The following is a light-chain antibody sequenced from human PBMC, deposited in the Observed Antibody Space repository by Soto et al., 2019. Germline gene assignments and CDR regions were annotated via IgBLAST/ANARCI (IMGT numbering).Light chain of an antibody. CDR1: QSVSIH. CDR3: HQYNNWPPWT. J-gene: IGKJ1*01. CDR2: GAS. Sequence: ETVMTQSPGTLSVSLGERATLSCRASQSVSIHLAWYQQKPGQAPRLLIFGASTRATGIPARFSGSGSGTEFTLTISSLQSEDFAVYYCHQYNNWPPWTFGQGTKVDIK. V-gene: IGKV3-15*01.